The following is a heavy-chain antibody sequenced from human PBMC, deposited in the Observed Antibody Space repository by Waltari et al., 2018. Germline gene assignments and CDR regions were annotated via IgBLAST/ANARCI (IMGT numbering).Heavy chain of an antibody. CDR1: GYIFTHYT. J-gene: IGHJ6*02. Sequence: QVQLAQSGSELKEPGASVRVSCRPSGYIFTHYTINWVRQAPGQGLEWMGWINTKNGHPTYVQGFTGRFVFSLDTSVSTTYLQITGLKAEDTAVYFCARALLGLTNRLDVWGQGTTVTISS. D-gene: IGHD4-17*01. CDR3: ARALLGLTNRLDV. V-gene: IGHV7-4-1*02. CDR2: INTKNGHP.